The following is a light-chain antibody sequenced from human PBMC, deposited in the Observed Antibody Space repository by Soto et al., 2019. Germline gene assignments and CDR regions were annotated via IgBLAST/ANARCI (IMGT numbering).Light chain of an antibody. CDR2: RDS. Sequence: QSVLTQPPSASGTPGQRGTISCSESSSSIGSNYIYWYQQLPGTAPKLLIYRDSQRPSGVPDRFSGSKSGTSASLAIRGLRSEDEADYYCSSYTSSSTLVVFGGGTKLPVL. CDR1: SSSIGSNY. V-gene: IGLV1-47*01. CDR3: SSYTSSSTLVV. J-gene: IGLJ2*01.